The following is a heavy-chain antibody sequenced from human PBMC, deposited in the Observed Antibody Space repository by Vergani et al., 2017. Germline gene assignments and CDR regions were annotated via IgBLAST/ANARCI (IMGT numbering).Heavy chain of an antibody. V-gene: IGHV4-39*02. D-gene: IGHD3-10*01. CDR1: GDSISRSHYY. CDR2: ISSSGRP. CDR3: ARPVGPSAIADGYHV. Sequence: QLQLQESGPGLVKPSETLSLSCRVSGDSISRSHYYWRFIRQPPGKGLECIGSISSSGRPYYNPTLKSRLAFSVDTYKNLFSLRLTSVTATDTGMYYCARPVGPSAIADGYHVWGQGTMVTVS. J-gene: IGHJ3*01.